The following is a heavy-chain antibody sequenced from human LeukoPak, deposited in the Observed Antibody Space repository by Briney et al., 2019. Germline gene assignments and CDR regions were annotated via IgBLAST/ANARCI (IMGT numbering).Heavy chain of an antibody. D-gene: IGHD3-10*01. J-gene: IGHJ4*02. CDR2: INHSGST. Sequence: SETLSLTCAVYGGSFSGYYWSWIRQPPGKGLEWIGEINHSGSTNYNPSLKSRVTISVDTSKNQFSLKLSSVTAADTAVYYCARHPMVRGPYDHWGQGTLVTVSS. CDR1: GGSFSGYY. V-gene: IGHV4-34*01. CDR3: ARHPMVRGPYDH.